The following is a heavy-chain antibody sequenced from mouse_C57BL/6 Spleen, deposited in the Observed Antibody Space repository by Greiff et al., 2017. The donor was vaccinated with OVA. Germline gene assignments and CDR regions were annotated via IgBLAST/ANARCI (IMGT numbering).Heavy chain of an antibody. CDR2: ISSGSSTI. J-gene: IGHJ1*03. CDR1: GFTFSDYG. D-gene: IGHD4-1*01. Sequence: EVNLVESGGGLVKPGGSLKLSCAASGFTFSDYGMHWVRQAPEKGLEWVAYISSGSSTIYYADTVKGRFTISRDNAKNTLFLQMTSLRSEDTAMYYCARTGSRGYFDVWGTGTTVTVSS. CDR3: ARTGSRGYFDV. V-gene: IGHV5-17*01.